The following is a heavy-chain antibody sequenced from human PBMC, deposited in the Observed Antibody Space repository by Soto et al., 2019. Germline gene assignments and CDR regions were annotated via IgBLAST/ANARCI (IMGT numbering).Heavy chain of an antibody. V-gene: IGHV1-18*01. D-gene: IGHD3-10*01. J-gene: IGHJ6*03. CDR2: ISAYNGNT. CDR1: GYTFTSYG. Sequence: ASVKVSCKASGYTFTSYGISWVRQAPGQGLEWMGWISAYNGNTNYAQKLQGRVTMTTDTSTSTAYMELRSLRSDDTAVYYCARDPPIYGSGRPGKIPYMDVWGKGTMVTVSS. CDR3: ARDPPIYGSGRPGKIPYMDV.